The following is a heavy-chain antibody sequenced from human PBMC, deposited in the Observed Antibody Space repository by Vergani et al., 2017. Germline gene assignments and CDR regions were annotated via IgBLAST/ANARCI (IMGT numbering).Heavy chain of an antibody. D-gene: IGHD2-2*01. J-gene: IGHJ4*02. Sequence: QVQLQESGPGLVKPSQTLSLTCTVSGGSISSGDYYWSRIRQPPGKGLEWIGYIYYSGSSYYNPSLKSRVTISVDTSKNQFSLKRSSVTAADTAVYYCAIGVYCSSTSCHPWGHWSQGTLVTVYS. CDR1: GGSISSGDYY. CDR2: IYYSGSS. CDR3: AIGVYCSSTSCHPWGH. V-gene: IGHV4-30-4*08.